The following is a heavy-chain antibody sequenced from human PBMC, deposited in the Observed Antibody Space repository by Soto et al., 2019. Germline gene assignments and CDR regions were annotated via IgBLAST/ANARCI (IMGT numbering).Heavy chain of an antibody. V-gene: IGHV4-34*01. J-gene: IGHJ5*02. D-gene: IGHD3-3*01. CDR2: INHTGGT. CDR3: ATRITVFGLLIPPFDP. CDR1: GGSVNVYY. Sequence: SETLSLTCAVYGGSVNVYYWNCILQPPVKGLEWIGEINHTGGTHYNPSLKSRVTMSVDTSKNQFSLRLSSVTAADTAIYYCATRITVFGLLIPPFDPWGQGTQVTVSS.